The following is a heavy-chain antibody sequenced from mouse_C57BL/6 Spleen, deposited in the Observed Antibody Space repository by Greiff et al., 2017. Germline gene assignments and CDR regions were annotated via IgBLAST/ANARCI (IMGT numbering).Heavy chain of an antibody. Sequence: VKLVESGPELVKPGASVKISCKASGYAFSSSWMNWVKQRPGKGLEWIGRIYPGDGDTNYNGKFKGKATLTADKSSSTAYMQLSSLTSEDSAVYFCVRSEYYGSRGGFDYWGQGTTLTVSS. D-gene: IGHD1-1*01. CDR1: GYAFSSSW. J-gene: IGHJ2*01. CDR3: VRSEYYGSRGGFDY. V-gene: IGHV1-82*01. CDR2: IYPGDGDT.